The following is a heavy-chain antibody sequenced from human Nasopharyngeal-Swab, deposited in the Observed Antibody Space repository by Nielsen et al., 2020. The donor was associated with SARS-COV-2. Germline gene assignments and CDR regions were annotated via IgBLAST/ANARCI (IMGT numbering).Heavy chain of an antibody. CDR3: TTDLHDYGDYDY. CDR1: GFTFSNAW. D-gene: IGHD4-17*01. V-gene: IGHV3-15*01. J-gene: IGHJ4*02. CDR2: IKSKTGGGTT. Sequence: GGSLRLSCAASGFTFSNAWMSWVRQAPGKGLEWVGRIKSKTGGGTTDYAAPVKGRFTISRDDSKNTVFLQMNSLKTEDTAVYYCTTDLHDYGDYDYWGQGTLVTVSS.